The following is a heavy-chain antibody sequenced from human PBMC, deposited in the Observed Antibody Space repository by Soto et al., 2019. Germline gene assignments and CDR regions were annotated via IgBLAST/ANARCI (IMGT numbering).Heavy chain of an antibody. V-gene: IGHV1-18*01. CDR3: ATALTYYYDSSGSY. D-gene: IGHD3-22*01. CDR2: ISAYKGNT. CDR1: GYTFTSYG. Sequence: QVQLVQSGAEVKKPGASVKVSCKASGYTFTSYGISWVRQAPGQGLGWMGWISAYKGNTNYVQKLQGRVTMTTDTSTSTAYMELRSLRSDDTAVYYCATALTYYYDSSGSYWGQGTLVTVSS. J-gene: IGHJ4*02.